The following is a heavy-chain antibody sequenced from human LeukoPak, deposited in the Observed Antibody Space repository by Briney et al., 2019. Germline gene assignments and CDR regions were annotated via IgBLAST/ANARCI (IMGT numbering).Heavy chain of an antibody. CDR2: ISNSGSSI. CDR3: ARGLWFGDENPPYFDY. Sequence: PGGSLRLSCAASGFTFSDSYMTWIRQAPGKGLEWVSYISNSGSSIYYADSVKGRFTTSRDNAKSSLYLQMNSLRAEDTAVYYCARGLWFGDENPPYFDYWGQGILVTVSS. CDR1: GFTFSDSY. V-gene: IGHV3-11*01. J-gene: IGHJ4*02. D-gene: IGHD3-10*01.